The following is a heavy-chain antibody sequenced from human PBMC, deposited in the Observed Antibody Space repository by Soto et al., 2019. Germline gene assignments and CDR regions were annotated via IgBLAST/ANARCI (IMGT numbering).Heavy chain of an antibody. CDR3: ARRIAGSSKVDN. V-gene: IGHV4-39*01. J-gene: IGHJ4*02. CDR2: MYYTGST. CDR1: GASISSSSYR. Sequence: SETLSLTCTVPGASISSSSYRWVWIRQSPGKGLEWIGNMYYTGSTYYAPSLKSRVTISADTSKNQFSLNLNSVTAADTAVYYCARRIAGSSKVDNWGQGILVTVSS. D-gene: IGHD2-21*01.